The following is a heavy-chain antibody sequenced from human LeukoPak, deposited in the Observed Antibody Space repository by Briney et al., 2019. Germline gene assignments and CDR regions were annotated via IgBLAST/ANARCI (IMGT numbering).Heavy chain of an antibody. Sequence: ASVEVSCKVSGYTLTELSMHWVRQAPGKGLEWMGGFDPEDGETIYAQKFQGRVTMTEDTSTDTAYMELSSLRSEDTAVYYCTTQTQWLAYFDYWGQGTLVTVSS. D-gene: IGHD6-19*01. V-gene: IGHV1-24*01. J-gene: IGHJ4*02. CDR2: FDPEDGET. CDR1: GYTLTELS. CDR3: TTQTQWLAYFDY.